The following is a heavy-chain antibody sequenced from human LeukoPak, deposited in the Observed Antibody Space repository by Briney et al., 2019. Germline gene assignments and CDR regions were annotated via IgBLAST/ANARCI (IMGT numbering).Heavy chain of an antibody. Sequence: ASVKVSCKVSGFTLSESSMHWVRQAPGKGLEWMGGYHHEDGEVMYAQKFQGRVSVTEDSSAETAYMELRSLRSEDTAVYYCARDRERWRQLRGDAFDIWGQGTMVTVSS. D-gene: IGHD5-24*01. J-gene: IGHJ3*02. CDR2: YHHEDGEV. V-gene: IGHV1-24*01. CDR1: GFTLSESS. CDR3: ARDRERWRQLRGDAFDI.